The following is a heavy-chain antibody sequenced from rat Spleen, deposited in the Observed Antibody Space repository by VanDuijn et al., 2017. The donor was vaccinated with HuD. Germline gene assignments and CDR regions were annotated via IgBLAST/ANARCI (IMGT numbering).Heavy chain of an antibody. CDR2: ISPSGATT. CDR1: GFTLSDYV. D-gene: IGHD1-4*01. CDR3: ARVGTRVSRFAY. Sequence: EVQLVESGGGLMQPGRSLKLSCAASGFTLSDYVMHWIRQAPTKGLEWVTSISPSGATTNYRDSVKGRFTISRDNARGTLYLQMDSLRSEDTATYYCARVGTRVSRFAYWGQGTLVTVSS. J-gene: IGHJ3*01. V-gene: IGHV5-19*01.